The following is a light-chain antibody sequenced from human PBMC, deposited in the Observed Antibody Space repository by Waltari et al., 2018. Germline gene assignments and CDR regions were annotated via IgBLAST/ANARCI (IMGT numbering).Light chain of an antibody. CDR1: QRVGSTF. Sequence: EIVLTQSPGTLSLSPGERATLSCRASQRVGSTFLAWYQPKPGQAPRLVIFDASNRATGLPDRVNGSGSGTDFTFTISRLEPEDFAMYYCLHYHDSPHTFGPGTTVDIK. J-gene: IGKJ3*01. V-gene: IGKV3-20*01. CDR2: DAS. CDR3: LHYHDSPHT.